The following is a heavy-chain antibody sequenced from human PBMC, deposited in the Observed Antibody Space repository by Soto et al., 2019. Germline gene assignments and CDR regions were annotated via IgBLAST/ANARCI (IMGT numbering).Heavy chain of an antibody. CDR1: GFPFTTYG. CDR3: VGGQYYFDY. V-gene: IGHV3-30*03. CDR2: ISYDGSNT. J-gene: IGHJ4*02. Sequence: QVLLVESGGGVVQPGRSLRLSCAASGFPFTTYGMHWVREGPGKGLEWVAVISYDGSNTYYADSVKGRFTISRDNSKNTLDLQMNSLRAEDTALYYCVGGQYYFDYRGQGTLVTVSS. D-gene: IGHD3-10*01.